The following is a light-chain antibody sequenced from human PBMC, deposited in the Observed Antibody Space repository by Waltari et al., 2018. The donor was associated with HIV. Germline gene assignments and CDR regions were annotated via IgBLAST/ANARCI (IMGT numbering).Light chain of an antibody. CDR3: QQFSSHPIT. CDR2: LAS. CDR1: QSISNS. Sequence: DIQMTQSPSTLSASVGDRVTITCRASQSISNSLAWYQQKPGKAPKVLLFLASSLAYGVSSRFSGSGSGTEFTLSIDDLQPDDLATYYCQQFSSHPITFGGWTKVEIK. J-gene: IGKJ4*01. V-gene: IGKV1-5*03.